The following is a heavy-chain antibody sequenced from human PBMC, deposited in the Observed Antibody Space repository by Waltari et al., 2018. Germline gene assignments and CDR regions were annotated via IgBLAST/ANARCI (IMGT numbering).Heavy chain of an antibody. V-gene: IGHV3-53*01. CDR3: ARDRTRVGGMDV. J-gene: IGHJ6*02. CDR2: IYTGGTT. CDR1: GFTVSSNY. D-gene: IGHD4-17*01. Sequence: EVQLVESGGGLIQPGGSLRLSCDASGFTVSSNYMTWVRQAPGKGLEWVSIIYTGGTTYDADSVKGRFAISTDNSKNTLYLQMNSLRVEDTAVYYCARDRTRVGGMDVWGQGTTVTVSS.